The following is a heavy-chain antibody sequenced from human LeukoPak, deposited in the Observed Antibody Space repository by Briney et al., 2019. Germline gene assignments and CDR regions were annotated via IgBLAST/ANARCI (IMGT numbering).Heavy chain of an antibody. D-gene: IGHD3-10*01. CDR2: INPNSGGT. V-gene: IGHV1-2*02. CDR3: ARGDYYYGSGYRTFDY. J-gene: IGHJ4*02. Sequence: ASVKVSCKASGYTFTGYYMHWVRQAPGQGLEWMGWINPNSGGTNYAQKFQGRVTMTWDTSISTAYMELSRLRSDDTAVYYCARGDYYYGSGYRTFDYWGQGTLVTVSS. CDR1: GYTFTGYY.